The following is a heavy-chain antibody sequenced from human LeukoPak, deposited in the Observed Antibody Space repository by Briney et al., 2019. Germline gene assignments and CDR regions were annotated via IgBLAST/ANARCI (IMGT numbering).Heavy chain of an antibody. CDR3: AWGHTSGYPLAP. D-gene: IGHD3-22*01. CDR1: GGSITSGNYY. CDR2: IYTSGGTSGST. J-gene: IGHJ5*02. V-gene: IGHV4-61*02. Sequence: SQTLSLTCTVSGGSITSGNYYWSWFRQPAGKGLEDIGRIYTSGGTSGSTYYNPSLKSRVTISVDTSKNQFSLKLRPVPPADTAVYYCAWGHTSGYPLAPWGQGTLVTVSS.